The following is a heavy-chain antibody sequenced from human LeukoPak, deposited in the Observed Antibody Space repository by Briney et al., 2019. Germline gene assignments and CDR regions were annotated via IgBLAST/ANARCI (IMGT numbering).Heavy chain of an antibody. V-gene: IGHV1-18*01. CDR3: ARDLEDIVVVPAATGRWFDP. Sequence: ASVKVSCKASGYTFTSYGISWVRQAPGQGLEWMGWISAYNGNTNYAQKLQGRVTMTTDTSTSTAYMELRSLRSDDTAVYYCARDLEDIVVVPAATGRWFDPWGQGTLVTVSS. CDR2: ISAYNGNT. D-gene: IGHD2-2*01. CDR1: GYTFTSYG. J-gene: IGHJ5*02.